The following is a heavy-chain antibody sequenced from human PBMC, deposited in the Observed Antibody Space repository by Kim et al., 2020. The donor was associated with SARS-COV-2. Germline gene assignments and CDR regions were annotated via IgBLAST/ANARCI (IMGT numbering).Heavy chain of an antibody. CDR3: AGTMIVDPGY. CDR2: ISSDGSNK. CDR1: GFTFSNYT. D-gene: IGHD3-22*01. Sequence: GGSLRLSCAASGFTFSNYTMHWVRQAPGKGLEWVAVISSDGSNKYYADSVKGRFTISRDNSKNTLNLLMNSLRVEDTAVYHCAGTMIVDPGYWGQGSLVT. J-gene: IGHJ4*02. V-gene: IGHV3-30*04.